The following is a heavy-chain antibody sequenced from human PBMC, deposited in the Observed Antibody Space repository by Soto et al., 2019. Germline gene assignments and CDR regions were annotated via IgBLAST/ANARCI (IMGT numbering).Heavy chain of an antibody. D-gene: IGHD2-2*01. CDR3: AGDGEVVPADLDH. CDR1: GYTFTSYG. Sequence: QVQLVHSGAEGKEPGASVKVSCKASGYTFTSYGITWVRQAPGQGLEWRGWISAYNGNTNNAQKLQGRVTMTTDTSTSTGYMELRSLRTDDTAVYYCAGDGEVVPADLDHWGHGTLVSFSS. J-gene: IGHJ5*02. CDR2: ISAYNGNT. V-gene: IGHV1-18*01.